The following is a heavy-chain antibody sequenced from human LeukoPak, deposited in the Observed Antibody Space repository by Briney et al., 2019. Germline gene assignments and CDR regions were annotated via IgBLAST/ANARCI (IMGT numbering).Heavy chain of an antibody. CDR2: ISVTGSST. V-gene: IGHV3-23*01. CDR1: GFTFNSYA. J-gene: IGHJ6*02. CDR3: AKGAPVAAAWDV. Sequence: GGSLRLSCVPSGFTFNSYAMSWVRQAPGQGLEWVSTISVTGSSTYYADSVKGRFTISRDNSKNTLYLQMNSLRAEDTAVYYCAKGAPVAAAWDVWGQGTTVTVSS. D-gene: IGHD2-2*01.